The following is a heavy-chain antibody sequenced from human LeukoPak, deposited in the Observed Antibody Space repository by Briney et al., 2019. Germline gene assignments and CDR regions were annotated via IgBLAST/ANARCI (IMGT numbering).Heavy chain of an antibody. D-gene: IGHD6-13*01. CDR2: IYHSGTT. CDR1: GYSISSGYY. J-gene: IGHJ6*03. CDR3: ARQGGSNSPYYYYYMDV. Sequence: SETLSLTCAVSGYSISSGYYWGWFRQPPGKGPEWIGCIYHSGTTYYNPSLKSRVTISVDTSKNQLSLMISSVTAADTAVYYCARQGGSNSPYYYYYMDVWGKGTTATVSS. V-gene: IGHV4-38-2*01.